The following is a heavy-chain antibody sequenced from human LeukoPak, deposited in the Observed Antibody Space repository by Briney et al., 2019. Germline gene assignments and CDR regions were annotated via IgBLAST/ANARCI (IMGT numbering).Heavy chain of an antibody. CDR1: GFTFSSYW. J-gene: IGHJ6*02. Sequence: GGSLRLSCAASGFTFSSYWMSWVRQAPGKGLEWVASIKQDGSEKYYVDSVKGRFTISRDNAKNSLYLQMNSLRAEDTAVYYCARDFPGNYGDYYYYYYGMDVWGQGTTVTVSS. V-gene: IGHV3-7*01. CDR3: ARDFPGNYGDYYYYYYGMDV. CDR2: IKQDGSEK. D-gene: IGHD4-17*01.